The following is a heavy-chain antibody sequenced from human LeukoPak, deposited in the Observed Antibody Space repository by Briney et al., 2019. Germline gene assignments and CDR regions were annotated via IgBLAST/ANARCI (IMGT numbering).Heavy chain of an antibody. Sequence: ETLSLTCAVSGGSISSSNWWSWVRQVPGKGLEWVSGISASGGSTYYADSVRGRFTISRDNSKNTLYVQMNSLRDEDTAVYYCAKDQRWESPHYLDSWGQGTLVTVSS. CDR2: ISASGGST. D-gene: IGHD1-26*01. CDR1: GGSISSSN. CDR3: AKDQRWESPHYLDS. V-gene: IGHV3-23*01. J-gene: IGHJ4*02.